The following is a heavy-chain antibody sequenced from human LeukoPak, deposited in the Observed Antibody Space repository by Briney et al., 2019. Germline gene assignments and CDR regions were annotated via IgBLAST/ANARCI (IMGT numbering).Heavy chain of an antibody. J-gene: IGHJ4*02. CDR2: IYWDDDK. CDR1: GFSLSTTGVG. D-gene: IGHD2-2*01. CDR3: AHRRGYQFDY. V-gene: IGHV2-5*02. Sequence: SGPTLVKPTQTLTLTCTFSGFSLSTTGVGVAWIPQPPGKALEWLALIYWDDDKRYSPSLKSRLTITKDTSKNQVVLTMSNMDPVDTATYFCAHRRGYQFDYWGQGTLVTVSS.